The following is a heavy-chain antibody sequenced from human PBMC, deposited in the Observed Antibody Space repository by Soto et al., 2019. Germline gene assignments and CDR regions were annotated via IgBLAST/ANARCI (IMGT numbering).Heavy chain of an antibody. CDR2: IIPILGIA. CDR3: ARSGDYSGSGSYYPTISYYYGMYV. J-gene: IGHJ6*02. CDR1: GGTFSSYT. V-gene: IGHV1-69*02. Sequence: QVQLVQSVAEVKKPGSSVKVSCKASGGTFSSYTISWVRQAPGQGLEWMGRIIPILGIANYEQKFQGRVTITADKSTSTEYMELSSMRSEDTAVYYFARSGDYSGSGSYYPTISYYYGMYVWGQGTTVTVSS. D-gene: IGHD3-10*01.